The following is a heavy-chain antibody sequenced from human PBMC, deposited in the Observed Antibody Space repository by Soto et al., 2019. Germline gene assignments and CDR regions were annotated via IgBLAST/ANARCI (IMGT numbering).Heavy chain of an antibody. V-gene: IGHV3-23*01. Sequence: GGSLRLSCAAARFSFDDYAMSCVRQAPGEALECVSAISGRGGTTYYAESVKCRFFISRGTCKNTLYLHLNSLRVEYTAIYYYATVSDRGIAAAHSFWGKRTLVTVCS. CDR2: ISGRGGTT. J-gene: IGHJ1*01. CDR1: RFSFDDYA. CDR3: ATVSDRGIAAAHSF. D-gene: IGHD6-13*01.